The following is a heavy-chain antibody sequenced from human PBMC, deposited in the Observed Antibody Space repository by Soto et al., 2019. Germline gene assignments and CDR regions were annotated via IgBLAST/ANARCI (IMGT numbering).Heavy chain of an antibody. Sequence: SETLSLTCSVSGDSVSSGLYYWSWIRQPPGKGLEWIGYIYHSGTTKYNPSLKSPVTISVDTSKNQFSLKMSLLTAADTAIYYCARVSFYYDTSGSAVAWFDPWGQGTLVTVSS. CDR1: GDSVSSGLYY. J-gene: IGHJ5*02. CDR3: ARVSFYYDTSGSAVAWFDP. V-gene: IGHV4-61*01. CDR2: IYHSGTT. D-gene: IGHD3-22*01.